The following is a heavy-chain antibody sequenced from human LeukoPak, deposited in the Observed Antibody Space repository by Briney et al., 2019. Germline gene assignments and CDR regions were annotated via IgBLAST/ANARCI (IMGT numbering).Heavy chain of an antibody. CDR1: GGSISSSSYY. Sequence: SETLSLTCTVSGGSISSSSYYWGWIRQPPGKGLEWIGSIYYSGSTNYNPSLKSRVTISVDTSKNQFSLKLSSVTAADTAVYYCARGSSGYDYYYYGMDVWGQGTTVTVSS. CDR2: IYYSGST. V-gene: IGHV4-39*07. D-gene: IGHD5-12*01. J-gene: IGHJ6*02. CDR3: ARGSSGYDYYYYGMDV.